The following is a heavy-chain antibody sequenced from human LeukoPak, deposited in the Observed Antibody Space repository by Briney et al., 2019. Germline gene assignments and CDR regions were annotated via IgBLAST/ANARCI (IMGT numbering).Heavy chain of an antibody. V-gene: IGHV1-69*04. CDR1: GGTFSSYA. J-gene: IGHJ2*01. Sequence: ASVKVSCKASGGTFSSYAISWVRQAPGQGLEWMGRFIPILGIANYAQKFQGRVTITADKSTSTAYMELSSLRSEDTAVYYCAKGPSIAAAGTLTWYFDLWGRGTLVTVSS. D-gene: IGHD6-13*01. CDR2: FIPILGIA. CDR3: AKGPSIAAAGTLTWYFDL.